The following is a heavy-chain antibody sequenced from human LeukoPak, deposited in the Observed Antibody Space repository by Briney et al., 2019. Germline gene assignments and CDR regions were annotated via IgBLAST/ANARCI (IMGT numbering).Heavy chain of an antibody. J-gene: IGHJ4*02. CDR3: TRAGSGYFDFDY. CDR1: GFTFSSYD. D-gene: IGHD3-3*01. CDR2: IGVAGDT. V-gene: IGHV3-13*01. Sequence: GGSLILSCAASGFTFSSYDMHWVRQATGKGLEWVSAIGVAGDTYYPDSVKGRFTISRENAKNSLYLQMNSLRAGDTAVYYCTRAGSGYFDFDYWGQGTLVTVSS.